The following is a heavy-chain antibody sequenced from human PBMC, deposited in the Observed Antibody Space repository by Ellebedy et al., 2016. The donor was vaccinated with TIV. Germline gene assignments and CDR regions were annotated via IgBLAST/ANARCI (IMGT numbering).Heavy chain of an antibody. D-gene: IGHD3-10*01. J-gene: IGHJ4*02. CDR1: GFTFSNYA. CDR3: VKDYLRPRDYSVSGSPLDF. Sequence: LSLTCAASGFTFSNYAMSWVRQAPGKGLEWVSGIIENGRDTPYADSVKGRFTISRDNSMNILYLQMNSLRAEDTAVYYCVKDYLRPRDYSVSGSPLDFWGQGTVVTVSS. V-gene: IGHV3-23*01. CDR2: IIENGRDT.